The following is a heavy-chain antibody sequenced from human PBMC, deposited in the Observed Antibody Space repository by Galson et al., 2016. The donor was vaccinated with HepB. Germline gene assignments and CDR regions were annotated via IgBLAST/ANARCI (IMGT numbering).Heavy chain of an antibody. D-gene: IGHD4-23*01. CDR1: GFTFSYYG. CDR3: ARDPQVRWPRNTPTYFDH. CDR2: IWYDGSNK. Sequence: SLRLSCAASGFTFSYYGLHWVRQAPGKGLEWVAVIWYDGSNKYYADSVKGRFTISRDNSKKTLYLQMNILRAGDTAVYYCARDPQVRWPRNTPTYFDHWGQGTLVTVSS. J-gene: IGHJ4*02. V-gene: IGHV3-33*01.